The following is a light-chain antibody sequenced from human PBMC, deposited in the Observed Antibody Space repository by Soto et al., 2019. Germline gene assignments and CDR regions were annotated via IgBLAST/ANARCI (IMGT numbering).Light chain of an antibody. J-gene: IGLJ1*01. CDR1: SSDVGSYNR. CDR2: EVS. Sequence: QSALTQPPSVSGSPGQSVTISSTGTSSDVGSYNRVSWYQQRPATAPKLMIYEVSNRPSGVPDRFSGSKSGNTASLTISGRLAEDEADYYCSSYRSSSTYVFGTGTKLTVL. CDR3: SSYRSSSTYV. V-gene: IGLV2-18*02.